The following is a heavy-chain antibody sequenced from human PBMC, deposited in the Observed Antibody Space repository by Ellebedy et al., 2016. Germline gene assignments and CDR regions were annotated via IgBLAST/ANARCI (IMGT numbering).Heavy chain of an antibody. Sequence: GGSLRLSCAASGFTFSSYWMSWVRQAPGKGLEWVANIKQDGSEKYYVDSVKGRFTISRDNAKNSLYLQMNSLRAEDTAVYYCARVHNPQELWPDYWGQGTLVTVSS. CDR2: IKQDGSEK. CDR1: GFTFSSYW. J-gene: IGHJ4*02. CDR3: ARVHNPQELWPDY. V-gene: IGHV3-7*01. D-gene: IGHD1-7*01.